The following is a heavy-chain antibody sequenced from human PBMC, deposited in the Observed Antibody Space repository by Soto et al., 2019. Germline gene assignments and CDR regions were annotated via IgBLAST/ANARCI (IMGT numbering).Heavy chain of an antibody. CDR3: ASDEWL. V-gene: IGHV1-18*01. Sequence: GGSVKVYFKASGYPFTSYGISWVRQAPGQGLEWMGWISAYNGNTNYAQKLQGRVTMTTETSTSTTYMELRSLRSDDTAVYYCASDEWLWGQGTMVTVSS. D-gene: IGHD5-12*01. CDR1: GYPFTSYG. CDR2: ISAYNGNT. J-gene: IGHJ4*02.